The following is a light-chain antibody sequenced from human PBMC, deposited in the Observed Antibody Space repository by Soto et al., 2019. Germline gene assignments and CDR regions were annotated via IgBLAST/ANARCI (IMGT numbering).Light chain of an antibody. CDR3: SSYTSSSTVV. J-gene: IGLJ2*01. CDR2: EVS. V-gene: IGLV2-14*01. Sequence: QSVLNQPASVSGSPGPSITIYCTGTSSDVGGYNYVSWYQQHPGKAPQLMIYEVSNRPSGVSNRFSGSKSGNTASLTISGLQGEDEADYYFSSYTSSSTVVFGGGTKLTVL. CDR1: SSDVGGYNY.